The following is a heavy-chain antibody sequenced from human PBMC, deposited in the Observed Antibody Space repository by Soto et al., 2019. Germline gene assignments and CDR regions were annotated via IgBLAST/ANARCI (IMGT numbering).Heavy chain of an antibody. CDR1: GFTFSSYG. CDR3: AKPTKTEHPSDYVWRGTPFVD. V-gene: IGHV3-30*18. Sequence: QVQLVESGGGVVQPGRSLRLSCAASGFTFSSYGMHWVRQAPGKGLEWVAVISYDGSNKYYADSVKGRFTISRDNSKNTLYLQMNRLRAEDTAVYYCAKPTKTEHPSDYVWRGTPFVDWGQGTLVTVSS. D-gene: IGHD3-16*01. J-gene: IGHJ4*02. CDR2: ISYDGSNK.